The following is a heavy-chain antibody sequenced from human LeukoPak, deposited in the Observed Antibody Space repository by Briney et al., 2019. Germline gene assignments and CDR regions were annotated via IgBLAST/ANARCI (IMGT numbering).Heavy chain of an antibody. V-gene: IGHV1-2*04. CDR1: GYTFTGYY. J-gene: IGHJ6*02. Sequence: ASVKVSCKASGYTFTGYYMHWVRQAPGQGLEWKGWINPNSGGTNYAQKFQGWVTMTRDTSISTAYMELSRLRSDDTAVYYCARDATGTRPITFDMDVWGQGTTVTVSS. D-gene: IGHD1/OR15-1a*01. CDR3: ARDATGTRPITFDMDV. CDR2: INPNSGGT.